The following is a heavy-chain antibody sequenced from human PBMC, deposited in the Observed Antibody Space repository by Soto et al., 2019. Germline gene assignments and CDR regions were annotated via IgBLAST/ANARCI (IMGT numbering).Heavy chain of an antibody. Sequence: PSETLSLTCTVSGGSISSYYWSWIRQPAGKGLEWIGRIYTSGSTNYNPSLKSRVTMSVDTSKNQFSLKLSSVTAADTAVYYCARGYCSSTSCYNAFDIWGQGTMATVSS. CDR3: ARGYCSSTSCYNAFDI. V-gene: IGHV4-4*07. CDR1: GGSISSYY. J-gene: IGHJ3*02. CDR2: IYTSGST. D-gene: IGHD2-2*02.